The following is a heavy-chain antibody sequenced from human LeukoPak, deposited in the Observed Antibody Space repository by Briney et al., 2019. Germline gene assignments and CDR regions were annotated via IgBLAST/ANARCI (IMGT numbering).Heavy chain of an antibody. CDR3: ARSMVRGVTRDWFDP. V-gene: IGHV1-46*01. D-gene: IGHD3-10*01. Sequence: ASVKVSCKSSGYTFTSYFMNWVRQAPGQGLEWMGIINPGDGSTGYAQKFQGRVTMTRDTSTSTVYMELRSLRSDDTAVYYCARSMVRGVTRDWFDPWGQGTLVTVSS. CDR1: GYTFTSYF. J-gene: IGHJ5*02. CDR2: INPGDGST.